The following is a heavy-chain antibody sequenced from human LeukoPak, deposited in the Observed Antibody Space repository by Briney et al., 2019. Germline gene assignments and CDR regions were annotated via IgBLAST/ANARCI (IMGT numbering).Heavy chain of an antibody. CDR1: GFTFSSYA. CDR2: ISGSGGST. Sequence: PGGSLRRSCAASGFTFSSYAMSWVRQAPGKGLEGVSAISGSGGSTYYADSVKGRLTTSRDDSKNTLYLHMNSLRAEDTAVYYCAKDEGGSHDYWGQGTLVTVSS. J-gene: IGHJ4*02. CDR3: AKDEGGSHDY. V-gene: IGHV3-23*01. D-gene: IGHD1-26*01.